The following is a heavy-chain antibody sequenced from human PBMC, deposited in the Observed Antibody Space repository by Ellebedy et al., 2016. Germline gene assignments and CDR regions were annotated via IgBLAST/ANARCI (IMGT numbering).Heavy chain of an antibody. CDR2: INPSDGTT. D-gene: IGHD2-8*02. CDR3: ARVCTGQCWSPSLGSNWFDP. J-gene: IGHJ5*02. Sequence: ASVKVSCKASGYTFTTYYIHWVRQAPGQGLEWMGIINPSDGTTTYPQKFLGRVTMTRDTSTSTVYMELRGLRSDDSAVYYCARVCTGQCWSPSLGSNWFDPWGRGTLVIVSS. V-gene: IGHV1-46*01. CDR1: GYTFTTYY.